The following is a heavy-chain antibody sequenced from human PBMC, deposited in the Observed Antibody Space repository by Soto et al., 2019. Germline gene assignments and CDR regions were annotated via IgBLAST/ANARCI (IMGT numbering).Heavy chain of an antibody. V-gene: IGHV3-21*02. CDR1: GFTFSSIS. Sequence: EVQLVESGGGLVKPGGSLRLSCAGSGFTFSSISMTWVRQAPGKGLEWVSSIDWTSSYIYYEDSVKGRFTISRDNAKNSLYLQMNNLRVEDTAVYYCARGNNGDYLDWGQGTLVTVSS. D-gene: IGHD4-17*01. CDR2: IDWTSSYI. CDR3: ARGNNGDYLD. J-gene: IGHJ4*02.